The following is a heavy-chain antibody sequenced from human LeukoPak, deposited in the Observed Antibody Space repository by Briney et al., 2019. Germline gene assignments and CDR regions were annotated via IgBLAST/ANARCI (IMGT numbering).Heavy chain of an antibody. Sequence: GGSLRLSCAASGFTFSSYAMHWVRQAPGKGLEWVAVISYDGSNKYYADSVKGRFTISRDNSKNTLYLQMNSLRAEDTAVYYCARENYDFWSGYSFDYWGQGTLVTVSS. CDR2: ISYDGSNK. CDR3: ARENYDFWSGYSFDY. J-gene: IGHJ4*02. V-gene: IGHV3-30-3*01. D-gene: IGHD3-3*01. CDR1: GFTFSSYA.